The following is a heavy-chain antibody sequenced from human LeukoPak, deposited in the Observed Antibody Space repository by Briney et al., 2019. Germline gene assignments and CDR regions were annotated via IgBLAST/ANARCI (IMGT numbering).Heavy chain of an antibody. D-gene: IGHD5-18*01. CDR1: GSTFTKYW. Sequence: GESLEISFKGSGSTFTKYWLGWGRQMPGKGLEWMGIIYPGDSDTTYSPSFQGQVTISADKSISTAYLQWSSLEASDTAMYYCARRITYNYAFDFWGQGTLVTVSS. J-gene: IGHJ4*02. CDR3: ARRITYNYAFDF. V-gene: IGHV5-51*01. CDR2: IYPGDSDT.